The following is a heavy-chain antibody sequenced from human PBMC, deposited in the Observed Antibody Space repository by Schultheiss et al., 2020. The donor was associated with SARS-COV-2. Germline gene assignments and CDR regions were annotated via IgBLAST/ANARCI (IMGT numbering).Heavy chain of an antibody. V-gene: IGHV4-34*01. J-gene: IGHJ6*02. Sequence: SETLSLTCAVYGGSFSAYYWSCIRQHPGKGLKWIGEINHSGRTNYNPSLKSRVTTSLDTSKNQFSLKLSSVTAADTAGYYCARGGLYDSGGQYYYGMDVWGQGTTVTVSS. CDR3: ARGGLYDSGGQYYYGMDV. CDR2: INHSGRT. CDR1: GGSFSAYY. D-gene: IGHD3-22*01.